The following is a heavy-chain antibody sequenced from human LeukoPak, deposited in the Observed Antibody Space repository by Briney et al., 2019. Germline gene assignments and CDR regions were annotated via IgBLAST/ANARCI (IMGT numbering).Heavy chain of an antibody. Sequence: ASVKVSCKASGYTFTSYAMHWVRQAPGQRLEWMGWINPNSGGTNSAQKSQGRVTMTKDTSISTAYMELSSLRSDDTAVYYCATLAPTRYSSGWYLSRFDCWGQGTLVTVSS. V-gene: IGHV1-2*02. CDR2: INPNSGGT. D-gene: IGHD6-19*01. J-gene: IGHJ4*02. CDR1: GYTFTSYA. CDR3: ATLAPTRYSSGWYLSRFDC.